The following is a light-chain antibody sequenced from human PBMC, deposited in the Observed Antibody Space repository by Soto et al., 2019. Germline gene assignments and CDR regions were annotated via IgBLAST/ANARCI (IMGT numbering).Light chain of an antibody. CDR3: QQYGSSTWT. Sequence: EIVLTQSPATLSLSPGERAALSGGASQSVSSNYLAWYQQKPGLAPRLLIYDASRRATGIPDRFSGSGSGADFILSISRLETEDFAVYYCQQYGSSTWTFGQGTKVDNK. CDR2: DAS. J-gene: IGKJ1*01. V-gene: IGKV3D-20*01. CDR1: QSVSSNY.